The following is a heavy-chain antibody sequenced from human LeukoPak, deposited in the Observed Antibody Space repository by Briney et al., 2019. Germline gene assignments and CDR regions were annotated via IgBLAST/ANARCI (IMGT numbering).Heavy chain of an antibody. V-gene: IGHV1-69*04. Sequence: ASVKVSCKASGGTFSSYAISWVRQAPGQGLEWMGRIIPILGIANYAQKFQGRVTITADKSTSTAYMELSSLRSEDTAVYYCAKDRARLWFGEFDPWGQGTLVTVSS. J-gene: IGHJ5*02. CDR3: AKDRARLWFGEFDP. CDR2: IIPILGIA. CDR1: GGTFSSYA. D-gene: IGHD3-10*01.